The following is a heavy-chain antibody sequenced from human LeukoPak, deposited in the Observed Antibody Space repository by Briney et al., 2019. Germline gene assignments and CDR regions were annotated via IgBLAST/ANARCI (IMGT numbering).Heavy chain of an antibody. Sequence: GGSLRLSCAASGFTFSSSWIHWVRQAPGKGLVWVSRINKDGSVTDYAESVKGRFSISRDNAKNTLYLQMNSLRVEDTAVYYCAKRGSGDSGGYFDYWGQGTLVTVSS. J-gene: IGHJ4*02. CDR1: GFTFSSSW. V-gene: IGHV3-74*01. D-gene: IGHD4-17*01. CDR2: INKDGSVT. CDR3: AKRGSGDSGGYFDY.